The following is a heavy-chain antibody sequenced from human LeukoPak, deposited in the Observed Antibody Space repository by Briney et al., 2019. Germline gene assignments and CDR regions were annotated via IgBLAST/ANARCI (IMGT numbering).Heavy chain of an antibody. Sequence: ASVKVSCKASGYTFTGYYMHWVRQAPGHGLEWMGWINPNSGGTNYAQKFQGRVTMTRDTSISTAYMDLSRLRSDDTAVYYCAKDPGSLEWLVPFDYWGQGTLVTVSS. CDR1: GYTFTGYY. D-gene: IGHD3-3*01. CDR3: AKDPGSLEWLVPFDY. CDR2: INPNSGGT. V-gene: IGHV1-2*02. J-gene: IGHJ4*02.